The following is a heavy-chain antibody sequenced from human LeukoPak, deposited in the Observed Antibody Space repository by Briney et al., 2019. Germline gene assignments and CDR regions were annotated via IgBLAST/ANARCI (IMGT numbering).Heavy chain of an antibody. CDR2: VSGYNGNT. J-gene: IGHJ4*02. V-gene: IGHV1-18*01. CDR3: ARDRPVMITFGGVIIAAY. D-gene: IGHD3-16*02. Sequence: ASVKVSCKTSGCTFTSHGINWLRQAPGQGLEWMGWVSGYNGNTDYAQKFQGRVTMTTDRSTNTVYMELRSLRSDDTAVYYCARDRPVMITFGGVIIAAYWGQGTLVSVSS. CDR1: GCTFTSHG.